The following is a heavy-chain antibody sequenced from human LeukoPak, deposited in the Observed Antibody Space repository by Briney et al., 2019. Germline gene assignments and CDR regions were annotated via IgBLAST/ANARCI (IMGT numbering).Heavy chain of an antibody. CDR3: ARREGSIAAAGFDY. CDR1: GGSFSGYY. V-gene: IGHV4-34*01. CDR2: INHSGST. D-gene: IGHD6-13*01. J-gene: IGHJ4*02. Sequence: SETLSLTCAVYGGSFSGYYWSWIRQPPGKGLEWIGEINHSGSTDYNPSLKSRVTISVDTSKNQFSLKLSSVTAADTAVYYCARREGSIAAAGFDYWGQGTLVTVSS.